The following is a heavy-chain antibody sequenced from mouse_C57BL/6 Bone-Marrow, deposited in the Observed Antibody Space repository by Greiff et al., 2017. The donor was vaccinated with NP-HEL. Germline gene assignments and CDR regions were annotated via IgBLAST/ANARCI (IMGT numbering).Heavy chain of an antibody. CDR1: GYTFTSYW. CDR2: IDPSDSYT. Sequence: QVQLQQPGAELVKPGASVKLSCKASGYTFTSYWMQWVKQRPGQGLEWIGEIDPSDSYTNYNQKFKGKATLTVDTSSSTAYMQLNSLTSEDSAVYYCAQLAWYFDVWGTGTTVTVSS. J-gene: IGHJ1*03. V-gene: IGHV1-50*01. D-gene: IGHD4-1*02. CDR3: AQLAWYFDV.